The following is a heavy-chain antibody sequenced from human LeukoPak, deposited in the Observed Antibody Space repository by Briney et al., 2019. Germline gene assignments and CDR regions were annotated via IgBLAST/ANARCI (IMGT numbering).Heavy chain of an antibody. J-gene: IGHJ6*03. CDR1: GYTFTGYY. CDR2: INPNSGGT. Sequence: ASVKVSCKASGYTFTGYYMHWVRQAPGQGLEWMGWINPNSGGTNYAQKFQGRVTITRDTSISTAYMELSSPRSEDTALYYCARGGRIVVVPAAFNRGKYYYYYYYMDVWGKGTTVTISS. CDR3: ARGGRIVVVPAAFNRGKYYYYYYYMDV. D-gene: IGHD2-2*01. V-gene: IGHV1-2*02.